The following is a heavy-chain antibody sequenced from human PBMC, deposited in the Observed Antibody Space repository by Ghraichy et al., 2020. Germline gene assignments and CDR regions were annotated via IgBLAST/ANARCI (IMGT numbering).Heavy chain of an antibody. CDR2: INHSGST. V-gene: IGHV4-34*01. CDR3: ASLDAADSSGWYGGDDSDY. CDR1: GGSFSGYY. D-gene: IGHD6-19*01. Sequence: ETLSLTCAVYGGSFSGYYWSWIRQPPGKGLEWIGEINHSGSTNYNPSLKSRVTISVDTSKNQFSLKLSAVTAADTAVYYCASLDAADSSGWYGGDDSDYWGQGTLVTVSS. J-gene: IGHJ4*02.